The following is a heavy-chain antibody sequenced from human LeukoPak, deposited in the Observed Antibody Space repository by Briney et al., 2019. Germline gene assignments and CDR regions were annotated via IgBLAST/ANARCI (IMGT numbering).Heavy chain of an antibody. J-gene: IGHJ6*02. CDR2: ISPYDGNT. D-gene: IGHD1-1*01. CDR3: VRVWPPNAVDRGMTYSYFNALDV. Sequence: PVASVKVSCKASNYTFASYGLSWVRQAPGQGLQWVGWISPYDGNTDYAQRFQARVTMTIDRATRTVYMDLKRLRLDDTAVYYCVRVWPPNAVDRGMTYSYFNALDVWGQGTTVIVSS. V-gene: IGHV1-18*01. CDR1: NYTFASYG.